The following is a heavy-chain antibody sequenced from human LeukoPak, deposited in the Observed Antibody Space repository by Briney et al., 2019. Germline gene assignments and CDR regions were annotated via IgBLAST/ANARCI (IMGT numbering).Heavy chain of an antibody. CDR3: ARMFRNLYYDFWSGNYYFDY. V-gene: IGHV4-34*01. CDR2: INHSGST. CDR1: GGSFSGYY. Sequence: SETLSLTCAVYGGSFSGYYWSWNRQPPGKGLEWIGEINHSGSTNYNPSLKSRVTISVDTSKNQFSLKLSSVTAADTAVYYCARMFRNLYYDFWSGNYYFDYWGQGTLVTVSS. J-gene: IGHJ4*02. D-gene: IGHD3-3*01.